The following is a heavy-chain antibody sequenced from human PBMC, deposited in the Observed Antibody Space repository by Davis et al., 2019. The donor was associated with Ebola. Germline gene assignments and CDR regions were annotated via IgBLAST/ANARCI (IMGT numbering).Heavy chain of an antibody. Sequence: GGSLRLSCAASGFTFSSYSMNWVRQAPGKVLEWVSSISSSSSYIYYADSVKGRFTISRDNAKNSLYLQMNSLRAEDTAVYYCARVQYYYYGMDVWGQGTTVTVSS. V-gene: IGHV3-21*01. CDR3: ARVQYYYYGMDV. CDR1: GFTFSSYS. CDR2: ISSSSSYI. J-gene: IGHJ6*02.